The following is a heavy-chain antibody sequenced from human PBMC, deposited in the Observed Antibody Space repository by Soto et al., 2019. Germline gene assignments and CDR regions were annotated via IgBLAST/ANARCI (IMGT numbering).Heavy chain of an antibody. J-gene: IGHJ5*02. Sequence: SVKVSCKASGGTFSTYAIGWVRQAPGQGLEWMGGIIPIFGSTKYAQRFQGRVTITADKSTSTAYMELSSLRSEDTAVYYCARAGLQSTLQIYWLDPWGLGTLVTVSS. CDR2: IIPIFGST. V-gene: IGHV1-69*06. CDR3: ARAGLQSTLQIYWLDP. D-gene: IGHD2-15*01. CDR1: GGTFSTYA.